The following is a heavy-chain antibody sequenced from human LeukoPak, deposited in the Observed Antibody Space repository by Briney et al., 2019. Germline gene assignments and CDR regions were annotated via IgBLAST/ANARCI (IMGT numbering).Heavy chain of an antibody. CDR1: GGSISSYY. D-gene: IGHD3-3*01. J-gene: IGHJ5*02. V-gene: IGHV4-59*01. Sequence: SETLSLTFTVSGGSISSYYWSWIRQPPGKGLEWIGYIYYSGSTNYNPSLKSRVTISVDTSKNQFSLKLSSVTAADTAVYYCARDNYDPTGGNWFDPWGQGTLVTVSS. CDR2: IYYSGST. CDR3: ARDNYDPTGGNWFDP.